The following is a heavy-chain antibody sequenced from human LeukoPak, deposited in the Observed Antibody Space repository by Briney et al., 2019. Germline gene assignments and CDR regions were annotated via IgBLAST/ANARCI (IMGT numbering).Heavy chain of an antibody. CDR1: GFTFDDYA. J-gene: IGHJ4*02. V-gene: IGHV3-9*01. CDR3: AKDRAYGDYEGGFDY. Sequence: GGSLRLSCAASGFTFDDYAMHWVRQAPGKGLEWVSGISWNSGSIGYADSVKGRFTISRDNAKNSLYLQMNSLRAEDTALYYCAKDRAYGDYEGGFDYWGQGTLVTVPS. CDR2: ISWNSGSI. D-gene: IGHD4-17*01.